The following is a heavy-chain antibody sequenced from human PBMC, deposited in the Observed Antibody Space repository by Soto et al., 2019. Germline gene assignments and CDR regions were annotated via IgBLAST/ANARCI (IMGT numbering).Heavy chain of an antibody. D-gene: IGHD3-22*01. CDR3: ARDPLSYDSSGYSFDY. CDR2: IYCSGST. CDR1: GSSIPRGGYY. V-gene: IGHV4-30-4*08. Sequence: SETLSLPCTVSGSSIPRGGYYWSWIRPQPGKGLEWIGYIYCSGSTYYNPSLKSRVTISVDTSKNQFSLKLSSVTAADTAVYYCARDPLSYDSSGYSFDYWGQGALVTVSS. J-gene: IGHJ4*02.